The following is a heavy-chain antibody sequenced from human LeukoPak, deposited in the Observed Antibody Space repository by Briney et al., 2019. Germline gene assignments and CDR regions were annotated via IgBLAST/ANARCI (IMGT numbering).Heavy chain of an antibody. D-gene: IGHD6-19*01. J-gene: IGHJ4*02. CDR1: GYTFTDHF. Sequence: GASVKVSCKASGYTFTDHFIHWVRQAPGQGLEWMGWINPNTGGTNYVQNFQGRVSMARDTSISTVYMELSSLRSDDTAVYYCARPLTAGWYGACWGQGSLVTVSS. CDR2: INPNTGGT. V-gene: IGHV1-2*02. CDR3: ARPLTAGWYGAC.